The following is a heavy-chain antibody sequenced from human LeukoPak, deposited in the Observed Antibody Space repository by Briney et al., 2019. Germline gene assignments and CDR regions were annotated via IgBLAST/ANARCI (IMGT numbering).Heavy chain of an antibody. CDR3: ARGSTYYDYVWGSYRYAVRNWFHP. CDR1: GGSFSGYY. Sequence: PSETLSLTCAVYGGSFSGYYWSWIRQPPGKGLDWIREINHSGSTNYNPALKSRVTISVDTSKTQFSLKLSSVTAADTAVYYCARGSTYYDYVWGSYRYAVRNWFHPWGQGTLATVSS. J-gene: IGHJ5*02. D-gene: IGHD3-16*02. CDR2: INHSGST. V-gene: IGHV4-34*01.